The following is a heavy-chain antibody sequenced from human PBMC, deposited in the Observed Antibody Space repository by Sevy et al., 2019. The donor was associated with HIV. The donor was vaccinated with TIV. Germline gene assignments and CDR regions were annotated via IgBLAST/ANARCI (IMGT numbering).Heavy chain of an antibody. CDR2: ISYDGSNK. CDR3: AKSLPNPHLSSSSVSFEY. D-gene: IGHD6-6*01. Sequence: GGSLRLSCAASGFTFSSYGMHWVRQAPGKGLEWVAVISYDGSNKYYADSVKGRFTISRDNSKNTLYLQMNSLRAEDTAVYYCAKSLPNPHLSSSSVSFEYWGQGTLVTVSS. J-gene: IGHJ4*02. V-gene: IGHV3-30*18. CDR1: GFTFSSYG.